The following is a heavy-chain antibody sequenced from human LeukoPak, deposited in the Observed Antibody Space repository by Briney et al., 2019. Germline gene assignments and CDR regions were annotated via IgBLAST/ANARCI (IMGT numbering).Heavy chain of an antibody. D-gene: IGHD6-13*01. J-gene: IGHJ4*02. Sequence: ASVKVSCKASGYTFTSYGISWVRQAPGRGLEWMGWISAYNGNTNYAQKLQGRVTMTTDTSTSTAYMELRSLRSDDTAVYYCARTKYSSSWYYFDYWGQGTLVTVSS. CDR3: ARTKYSSSWYYFDY. CDR2: ISAYNGNT. CDR1: GYTFTSYG. V-gene: IGHV1-18*01.